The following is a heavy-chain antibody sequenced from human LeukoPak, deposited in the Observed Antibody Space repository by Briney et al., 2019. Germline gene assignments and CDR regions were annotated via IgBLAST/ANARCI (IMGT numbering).Heavy chain of an antibody. CDR2: ISSNGGST. CDR3: ARSSIVVVSILDY. V-gene: IGHV3-64*01. CDR1: GFPFSSYA. D-gene: IGHD2-2*01. J-gene: IGHJ4*02. Sequence: GGSLSLSCEPPGFPFSSYAIHWVRQAPGKGLEYVSAISSNGGSTSYANSVKGRFIISRDNSKNTLYLQMGSLRAEDMAVYYCARSSIVVVSILDYWGQGTLVTVSS.